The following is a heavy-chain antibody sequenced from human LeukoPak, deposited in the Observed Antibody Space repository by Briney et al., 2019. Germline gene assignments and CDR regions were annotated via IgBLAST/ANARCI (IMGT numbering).Heavy chain of an antibody. D-gene: IGHD3-3*01. CDR2: IYYSGST. V-gene: IGHV4-59*01. CDR1: GGSISSYY. J-gene: IGHJ3*02. CDR3: ARGRFRVSDI. Sequence: ASETLSLTCTLSGGSISSYYWSWIRQPPGKRLEWIGFIYYSGSTNYNPSLKSRVTISVDTSKNQFSLKLSSVTAADTAVYYCARGRFRVSDIWGQGTMVTVSS.